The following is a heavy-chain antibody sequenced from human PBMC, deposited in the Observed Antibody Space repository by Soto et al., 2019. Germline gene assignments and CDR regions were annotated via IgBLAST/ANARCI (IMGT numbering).Heavy chain of an antibody. V-gene: IGHV3-30*18. Sequence: QVQLVESGGGVVQPGRSLRLSCAASGFTFSSYGMHWVRQAPGKGLEWVAVISYDGSNKYYADSAKGRLTISRDNSXNXLSXQMNSLRGEDTAVYYCAKDNGSGCDWLRVGDASDIWGQGTMVTVSS. D-gene: IGHD5-12*01. J-gene: IGHJ3*02. CDR1: GFTFSSYG. CDR3: AKDNGSGCDWLRVGDASDI. CDR2: ISYDGSNK.